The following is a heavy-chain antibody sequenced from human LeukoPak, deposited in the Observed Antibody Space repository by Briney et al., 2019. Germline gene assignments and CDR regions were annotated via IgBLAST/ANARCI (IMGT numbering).Heavy chain of an antibody. D-gene: IGHD3-9*01. J-gene: IGHJ6*02. CDR3: ARAPVLRYFDWLGSAGYYYGMDV. CDR2: IKQDGSEE. CDR1: GFTFSNYW. V-gene: IGHV3-7*01. Sequence: GGSLRLSCAASGFTFSNYWMSWVRQAPGKGLEWVANIKQDGSEEDYVDSVRGRFTISRDNAKNSLSLQMSSLRAEDTAVYYCARAPVLRYFDWLGSAGYYYGMDVWGQGTTVTVSS.